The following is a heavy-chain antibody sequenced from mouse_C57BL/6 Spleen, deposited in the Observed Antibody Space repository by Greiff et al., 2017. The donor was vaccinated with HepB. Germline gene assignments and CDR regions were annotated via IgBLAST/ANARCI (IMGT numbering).Heavy chain of an antibody. D-gene: IGHD4-1*01. V-gene: IGHV1-26*01. CDR2: INPNNGGT. CDR3: ARDWEGFDY. CDR1: GYTFTDYY. J-gene: IGHJ2*01. Sequence: EVQLQQSGPELVKPGASVKISCKASGYTFTDYYMNWVKQSHGKSLEWIGDINPNNGGTSYNQKFKGKATLTVDKSSSTAYMELRSLTSEDSAVYYCARDWEGFDYWGQGTTLTVSS.